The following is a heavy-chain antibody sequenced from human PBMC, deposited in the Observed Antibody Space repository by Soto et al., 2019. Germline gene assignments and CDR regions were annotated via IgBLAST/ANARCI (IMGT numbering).Heavy chain of an antibody. CDR1: GVSMKSFY. J-gene: IGHJ5*02. CDR2: VFYSGST. V-gene: IGHV4-59*12. D-gene: IGHD1-26*01. Sequence: SETLSLTCTVSGVSMKSFYWSWIRQPPGKGLEWIGYVFYSGSTNYNPSLKSRVTISLDMSENQFSLKLTSVTAADTAVYYCARDPEVGTGWFDPWGQGTLVTVSS. CDR3: ARDPEVGTGWFDP.